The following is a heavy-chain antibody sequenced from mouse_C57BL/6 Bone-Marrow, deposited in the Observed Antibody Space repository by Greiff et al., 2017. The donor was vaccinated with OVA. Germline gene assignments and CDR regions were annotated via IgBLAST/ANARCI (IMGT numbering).Heavy chain of an antibody. D-gene: IGHD1-3*01. CDR3: ARQASPFNFDWYFDV. J-gene: IGHJ1*03. CDR1: GFTFSSYG. CDR2: ISSGGSYT. Sequence: EVKLEESGGDLVKPGGSLKLSCAASGFTFSSYGMSWVRQTPDKRLEWVATISSGGSYTYYPDSVKGRFTISRDNATNTLYLQMSSLKSEDTAMYYCARQASPFNFDWYFDVWGTGTTVTVSS. V-gene: IGHV5-6*02.